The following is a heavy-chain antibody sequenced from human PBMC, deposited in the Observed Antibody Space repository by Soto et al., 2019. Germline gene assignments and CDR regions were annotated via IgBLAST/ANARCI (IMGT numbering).Heavy chain of an antibody. D-gene: IGHD4-17*01. Sequence: SETLSLTCPVSGGSISSHYWSWIRQPPGKGLEWIGCIYNSGSTNYNPSLKSRVTISVDTSKNQFSLKLSSVTAADTAVYYCASSNGDYPKEYFQHWGQGTLVTVSS. V-gene: IGHV4-59*11. CDR2: IYNSGST. J-gene: IGHJ1*01. CDR3: ASSNGDYPKEYFQH. CDR1: GGSISSHY.